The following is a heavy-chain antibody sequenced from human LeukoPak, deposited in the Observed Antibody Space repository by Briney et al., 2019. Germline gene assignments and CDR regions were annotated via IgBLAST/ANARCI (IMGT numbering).Heavy chain of an antibody. CDR1: GFTFSNSA. D-gene: IGHD4-23*01. CDR2: IKHDGSEK. J-gene: IGHJ4*02. Sequence: GGSLRLSCAASGFTFSNSAMSWVRQAPGKGLEWLANIKHDGSEKYYVGSVKGRFTISRDNAKNSLYLRMNSLRAEDTAFYYCARVTSRDPLHYWGQGTLVTVSS. V-gene: IGHV3-7*03. CDR3: ARVTSRDPLHY.